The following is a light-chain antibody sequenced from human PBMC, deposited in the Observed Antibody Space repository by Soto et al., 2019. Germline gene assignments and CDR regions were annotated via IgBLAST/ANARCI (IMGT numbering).Light chain of an antibody. J-gene: IGLJ3*02. CDR2: EVN. CDR1: GSDVGGFDY. Sequence: QSALTQPASVSGSPGQSITLSCTGAGSDVGGFDYVSWFQQNPGKAPKLIIYEVNNRPSGVSNRFSGSKSGNTASLTISGLRAEDEADYFCASFTINRTGVFGGGTKLTVL. CDR3: ASFTINRTGV. V-gene: IGLV2-14*01.